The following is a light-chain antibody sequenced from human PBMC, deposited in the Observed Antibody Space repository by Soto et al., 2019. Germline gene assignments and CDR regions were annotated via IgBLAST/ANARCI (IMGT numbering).Light chain of an antibody. J-gene: IGKJ5*01. CDR2: GAS. CDR1: QSVSSN. V-gene: IGKV3D-15*01. Sequence: EIVMTQSPATLSVSPGERATLSCRASQSVSSNLAWYQQKPGQAPRLLTYGASIRATGIPARFSGSGSGTEFTLTISSLQSEDFAVYYCQQYNNWPITFGQGTRLEIK. CDR3: QQYNNWPIT.